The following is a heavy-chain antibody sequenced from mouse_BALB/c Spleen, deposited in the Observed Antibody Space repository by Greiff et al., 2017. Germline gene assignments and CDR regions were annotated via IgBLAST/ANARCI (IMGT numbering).Heavy chain of an antibody. J-gene: IGHJ3*01. CDR3: ARSGGYDAFGCAY. Sequence: VQLQQSGPELVKPGASVRISCKASGYTFTSYYIHWVKQRPGQGLEWIGWIYPGNVNTKYNEKFKGKATLTADKSSSTAYMQLSSLTSEDSAVYFCARSGGYDAFGCAYWGQGTLVTVSA. V-gene: IGHV1S56*01. D-gene: IGHD2-2*01. CDR2: IYPGNVNT. CDR1: GYTFTSYY.